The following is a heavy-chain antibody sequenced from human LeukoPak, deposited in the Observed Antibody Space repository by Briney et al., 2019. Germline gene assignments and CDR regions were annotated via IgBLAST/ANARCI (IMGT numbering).Heavy chain of an antibody. CDR1: GASVNSDSYY. J-gene: IGHJ4*02. V-gene: IGHV4-30-4*08. Sequence: SQTLSLTCTVTGASVNSDSYYWSWIRQPPGQGLEWIGYIFNSGTTYYISSLRSRVIISLDTSKNQFSLKMSSVTAADTAVYFCADTYGNWGQGTLVTVSS. CDR2: IFNSGTT. D-gene: IGHD5-18*01. CDR3: ADTYGN.